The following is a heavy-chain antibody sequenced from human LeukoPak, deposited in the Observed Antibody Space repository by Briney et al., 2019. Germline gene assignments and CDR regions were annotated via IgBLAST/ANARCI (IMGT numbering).Heavy chain of an antibody. CDR1: GFTFSSYA. J-gene: IGHJ6*02. Sequence: GGSLRLSCAASGFTFSSYAMHWVRQAPGKGLEWVAVISYDGSNKYYADSVKGRFTISRDHSKNTLYLQMNSLRAEDTAVYYCARSLYGTRLYYYYGMDVWGQGTTVTVSS. CDR3: ARSLYGTRLYYYYGMDV. D-gene: IGHD2-2*01. V-gene: IGHV3-30-3*01. CDR2: ISYDGSNK.